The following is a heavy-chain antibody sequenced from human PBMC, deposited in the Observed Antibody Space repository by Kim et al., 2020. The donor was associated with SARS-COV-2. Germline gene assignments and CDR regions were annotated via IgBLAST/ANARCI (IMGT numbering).Heavy chain of an antibody. Sequence: GGSLRLSCAASGFTFSNYGMHWVRQAPGKGLEWVAVISYDGSNKYYADSVKGRFTISRDNSKNTLYVQMNSLRAEDTAVYYCAKGGHHYSYDSSGYFGDAFDIWGQGTLVTVSS. D-gene: IGHD3-22*01. J-gene: IGHJ3*02. CDR2: ISYDGSNK. CDR1: GFTFSNYG. V-gene: IGHV3-30*18. CDR3: AKGGHHYSYDSSGYFGDAFDI.